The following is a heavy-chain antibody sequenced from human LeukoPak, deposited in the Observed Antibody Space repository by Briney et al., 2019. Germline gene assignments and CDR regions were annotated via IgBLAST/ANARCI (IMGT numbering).Heavy chain of an antibody. CDR1: GGSFSGYY. CDR3: ARDWNGYAFDI. J-gene: IGHJ3*02. V-gene: IGHV4-34*01. Sequence: SETLSLTCAVYGGSFSGYYWSWIRQPPGKGLEWIGEINHSGSTNYNPSLKSRVTISVDTSKNQFSLKLSSVTAADTAVYYCARDWNGYAFDIWGQGTMVTVSS. CDR2: INHSGST. D-gene: IGHD1-1*01.